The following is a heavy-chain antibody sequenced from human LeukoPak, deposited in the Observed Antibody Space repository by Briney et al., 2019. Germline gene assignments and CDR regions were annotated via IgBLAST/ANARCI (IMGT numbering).Heavy chain of an antibody. Sequence: GGSLRLSCAASGFSFSTYAMSWVRQAPGKGLEWVSAISGSGGSTYYADSVKGRFTISRDSSKNTLYLQMNSLRAEDTAVYYCAKGSHRPYTGNYWGQGTLVTVSS. D-gene: IGHD2-2*02. V-gene: IGHV3-23*01. CDR3: AKGSHRPYTGNY. CDR2: ISGSGGST. CDR1: GFSFSTYA. J-gene: IGHJ4*02.